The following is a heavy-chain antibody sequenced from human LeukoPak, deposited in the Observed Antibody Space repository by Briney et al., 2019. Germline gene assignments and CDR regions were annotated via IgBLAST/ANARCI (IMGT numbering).Heavy chain of an antibody. CDR3: ARRSTQLGELSLYRNLFDY. J-gene: IGHJ4*02. D-gene: IGHD3-16*02. CDR1: GGSISSSSYY. V-gene: IGHV4-39*07. CDR2: IYYSGST. Sequence: SETLSLTCTVSGGSISSSSYYWGWIRQPPGKGLEWIGSIYYSGSTYYNPSLKSRVTISVDTSKNQFSLKLSSVTAADTAVYYCARRSTQLGELSLYRNLFDYWGQGTLVTVSS.